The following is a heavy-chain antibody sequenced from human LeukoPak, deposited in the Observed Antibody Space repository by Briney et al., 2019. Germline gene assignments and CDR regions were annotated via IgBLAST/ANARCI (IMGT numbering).Heavy chain of an antibody. CDR2: IDNDGSDT. Sequence: GGSLRLSCAASEFTFRNYWIHWVRQAPGKGLVWISRIDNDGSDTIYADSVKGRFTISRDNAKNTLYLQMNSLRAEDTAVYYCARGGYHHGFDIWGQGTMVTVSS. J-gene: IGHJ3*02. D-gene: IGHD5-18*01. V-gene: IGHV3-74*01. CDR3: ARGGYHHGFDI. CDR1: EFTFRNYW.